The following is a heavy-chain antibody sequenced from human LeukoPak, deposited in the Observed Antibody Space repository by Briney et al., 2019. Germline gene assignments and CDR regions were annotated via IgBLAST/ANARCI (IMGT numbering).Heavy chain of an antibody. CDR3: ARSHYGDCYDY. D-gene: IGHD4-17*01. CDR1: GYTFTGYY. CDR2: INPNSGGT. J-gene: IGHJ4*02. Sequence: ASVKVSCKASGYTFTGYYMHWVRQAPGQGLEWMGWINPNSGGTNYAQKFQGRVTMTRDTSISTAYMELRSLRSDDTAVYYCARSHYGDCYDYWGQGTLVTVSS. V-gene: IGHV1-2*02.